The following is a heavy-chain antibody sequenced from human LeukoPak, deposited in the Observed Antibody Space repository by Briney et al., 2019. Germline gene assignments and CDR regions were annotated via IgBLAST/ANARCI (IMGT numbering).Heavy chain of an antibody. D-gene: IGHD4-23*01. V-gene: IGHV3-7*01. Sequence: GGSLRLSCAASGFTVSNNYMRWVRQAPGKGLEWVANIKQDGSEKYYVDSVKGRFTISRDNAKNSLYLQMNSLRAEDTAVYYCARDPYGGGLFDYWGQGTLVTVSS. CDR1: GFTVSNNY. J-gene: IGHJ4*02. CDR3: ARDPYGGGLFDY. CDR2: IKQDGSEK.